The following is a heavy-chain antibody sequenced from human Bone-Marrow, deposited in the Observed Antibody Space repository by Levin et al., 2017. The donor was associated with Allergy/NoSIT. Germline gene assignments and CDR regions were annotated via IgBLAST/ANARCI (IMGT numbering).Heavy chain of an antibody. Sequence: GESLKISCAASGFAFSTYWMYWVRQAPGKGLLWVSRIQYDGTTTAYADSVKGRFTISRDNAKNTLYLQMDSLRAEDTAVYYCATLYSPGPGDYWGPRTLVTVSS. CDR1: GFAFSTYW. V-gene: IGHV3-74*01. CDR3: ATLYSPGPGDY. CDR2: IQYDGTTT. J-gene: IGHJ4*01. D-gene: IGHD5-12*01.